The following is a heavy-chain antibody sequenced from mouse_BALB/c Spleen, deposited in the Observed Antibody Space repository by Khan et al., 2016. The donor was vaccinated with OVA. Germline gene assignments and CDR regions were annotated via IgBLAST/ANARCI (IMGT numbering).Heavy chain of an antibody. CDR1: GFTFSDYG. V-gene: IGHV5-15*02. D-gene: IGHD4-1*01. CDR3: ARSWAIDY. J-gene: IGHJ4*01. CDR2: ISNLAYSI. Sequence: EVELVESGGGLVQPGGSRKLSCAASGFTFSDYGMAWVRQAPGQGPEWVAFISNLAYSIYYADTVTGRFTISRENAKNTLYLEMSRRRSEDTAMYDGARSWAIDYWGQGTSVTVSS.